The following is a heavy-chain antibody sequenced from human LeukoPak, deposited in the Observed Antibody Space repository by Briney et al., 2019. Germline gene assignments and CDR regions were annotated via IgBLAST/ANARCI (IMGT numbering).Heavy chain of an antibody. CDR2: INDSAST. D-gene: IGHD1-1*01. J-gene: IGHJ4*02. CDR3: ARAGRGTSSRALDY. V-gene: IGHV4-34*01. CDR1: GGSFTDYY. Sequence: PSETLSLTCAISGGSFTDYYRSWIRQPPGKGLEWIGDINDSASTNSSPSLKSRVVISLDTSKSQLSLKLSPVTAADTATYFCARAGRGTSSRALDYWGQGTLVTVSS.